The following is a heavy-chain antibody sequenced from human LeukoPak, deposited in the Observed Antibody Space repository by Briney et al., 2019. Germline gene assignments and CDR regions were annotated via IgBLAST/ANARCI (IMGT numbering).Heavy chain of an antibody. Sequence: GASVEVSCKASGYTFTNYDINWVRQATGQGLEWMGWMNPNSGNTGYAQKFQGRVTITRNTSISTAYMELSSLRSADMAVYYCARVCGGDCYHYDAFDIWGQGTMVTVSS. CDR2: MNPNSGNT. CDR3: ARVCGGDCYHYDAFDI. J-gene: IGHJ3*02. D-gene: IGHD2-21*02. V-gene: IGHV1-8*03. CDR1: GYTFTNYD.